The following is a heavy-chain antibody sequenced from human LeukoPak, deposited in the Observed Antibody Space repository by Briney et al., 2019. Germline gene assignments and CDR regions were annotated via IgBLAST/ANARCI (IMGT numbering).Heavy chain of an antibody. D-gene: IGHD3-3*01. CDR2: FDPEDDET. J-gene: IGHJ4*02. Sequence: ASVKVSCKVSGYTLTELSMHWVRQAPGKGLEWMGGFDPEDDETIYAQKFQGRVTMTEDTSTDTAYMELSSLRSEDTAVYYCATQGPYYDFWSGSVPTDYWGQGTLVTVSS. CDR3: ATQGPYYDFWSGSVPTDY. CDR1: GYTLTELS. V-gene: IGHV1-24*01.